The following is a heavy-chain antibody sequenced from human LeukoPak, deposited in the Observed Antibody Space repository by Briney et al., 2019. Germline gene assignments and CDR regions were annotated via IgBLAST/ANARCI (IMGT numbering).Heavy chain of an antibody. CDR3: ARDRDYGDYGFDY. V-gene: IGHV3-23*01. CDR1: GFTFSSYA. CDR2: ISGSGGST. Sequence: GGSLRLSCAASGFTFSSYAMSWVRQAPGKGLEWVSAISGSGGSTYYADSVKRRFTISRDNAKNSLYLQMNSLRDEDTAVYYCARDRDYGDYGFDYWGQGTLVTVSS. J-gene: IGHJ4*02. D-gene: IGHD4-17*01.